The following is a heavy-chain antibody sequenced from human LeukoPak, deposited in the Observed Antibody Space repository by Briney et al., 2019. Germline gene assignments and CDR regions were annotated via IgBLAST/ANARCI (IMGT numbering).Heavy chain of an antibody. CDR1: GFTCSSYS. D-gene: IGHD3-22*01. CDR2: ISSSSSYI. CDR3: ARGMGYYDSSGYPY. V-gene: IGHV3-21*01. Sequence: GGSLRLSCAASGFTCSSYSMNWVRQAPGKGLEWVSSISSSSSYIYYADSVKGRFTISRDNAKNSLYLQMNSLRAEDTAVYYCARGMGYYDSSGYPYWGQGTLVTVSS. J-gene: IGHJ4*02.